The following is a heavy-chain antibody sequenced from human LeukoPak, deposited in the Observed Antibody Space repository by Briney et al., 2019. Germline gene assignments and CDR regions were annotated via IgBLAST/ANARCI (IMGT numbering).Heavy chain of an antibody. Sequence: PSETLSLTCTVSGGSISSSSYYWGWIRQPPGKGLEWIGSIYYSGSTYYNPSLKSRVTISVDTSNNQFSLKLSSVTAADTAVYYXXXXXXXXYDRAFSFGYWGQGTLVTVSS. D-gene: IGHD3-22*01. V-gene: IGHV4-39*01. CDR1: GGSISSSSYY. J-gene: IGHJ4*02. CDR3: XXXXXXXYDRAFSFGY. CDR2: IYYSGST.